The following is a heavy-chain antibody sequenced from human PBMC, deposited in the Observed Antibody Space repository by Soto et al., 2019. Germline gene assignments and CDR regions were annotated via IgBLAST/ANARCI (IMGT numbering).Heavy chain of an antibody. Sequence: PSETLSLTCTVSGGSISSGGYSWSWIRQPPGKGLELIGYVFHSGSTYYSPSLKRRVTISVDGSKNQFSLKLSSVTAADTAVYYCARASYGAGSDSWGQGTLVTVSS. J-gene: IGHJ4*02. CDR2: VFHSGST. V-gene: IGHV4-30-2*01. CDR3: ARASYGAGSDS. D-gene: IGHD3-10*01. CDR1: GGSISSGGYS.